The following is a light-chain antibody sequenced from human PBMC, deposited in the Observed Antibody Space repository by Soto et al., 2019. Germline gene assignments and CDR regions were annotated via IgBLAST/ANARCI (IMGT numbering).Light chain of an antibody. Sequence: ETGWTQSPATRSLSRGERATCTCRGSQSVSSYLAWYQQKPGQAPRLLIYDASNRATGIPARFSGSGSGTDFTRTLSSLEPEDFAVYYCQQRSNWAPIRVGQGTRLEIK. V-gene: IGKV3-11*01. CDR3: QQRSNWAPIR. J-gene: IGKJ5*01. CDR2: DAS. CDR1: QSVSSY.